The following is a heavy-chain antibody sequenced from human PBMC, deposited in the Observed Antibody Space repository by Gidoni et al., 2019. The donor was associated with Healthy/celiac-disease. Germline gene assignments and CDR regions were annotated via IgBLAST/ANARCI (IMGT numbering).Heavy chain of an antibody. J-gene: IGHJ5*02. Sequence: QVQLQQWGAGLLKPSETLSLTCAVYGGSFSGYYWSWIRQPPGKGLEWIGEINHSGSTNYNPSLKSRVTISVDTSKNQFSLKLSSVTAADTAVCYCARGRGYQQWLARFDPWGQGTLVTVSS. CDR3: ARGRGYQQWLARFDP. CDR1: GGSFSGYY. V-gene: IGHV4-34*01. CDR2: INHSGST. D-gene: IGHD6-19*01.